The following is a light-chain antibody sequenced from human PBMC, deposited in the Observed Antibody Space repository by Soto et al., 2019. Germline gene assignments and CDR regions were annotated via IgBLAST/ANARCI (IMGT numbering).Light chain of an antibody. V-gene: IGKV3-20*01. CDR2: GAS. Sequence: IVLTQSPGTLSLSPRERATLSCRASQSVSSNYLAWYQHRPGQAPRLLIYGASNMAPGIPDRFSGSGSGTDFTLTISRLEPEDFAVYYCQQYAASPRTFGQGTQVEV. CDR3: QQYAASPRT. J-gene: IGKJ1*01. CDR1: QSVSSNY.